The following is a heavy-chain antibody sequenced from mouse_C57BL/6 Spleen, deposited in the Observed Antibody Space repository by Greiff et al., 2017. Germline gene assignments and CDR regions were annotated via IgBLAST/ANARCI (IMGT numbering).Heavy chain of an antibody. CDR1: GFTFSDYG. Sequence: EVMLVESGGGLVKPGGSLKLSCAASGFTFSDYGMHWVRQAPEKGLEWVAYISSGSSTIYYADTVKGRFTISRDNAKNTRFLQMTSLRSEDTAMYYCARLGSSYAMDYWGQGTSVTVSS. CDR3: ARLGSSYAMDY. CDR2: ISSGSSTI. V-gene: IGHV5-17*01. J-gene: IGHJ4*01. D-gene: IGHD1-1*01.